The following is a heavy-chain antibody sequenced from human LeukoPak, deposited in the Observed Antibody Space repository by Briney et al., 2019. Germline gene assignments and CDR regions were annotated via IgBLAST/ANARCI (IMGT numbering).Heavy chain of an antibody. D-gene: IGHD3-22*01. CDR3: ARDATMLVGLVYYYYGMDV. CDR2: IYSGGST. V-gene: IGHV3-53*01. Sequence: GGSLRLSCAASGFTVSSNYMSWVRQAPGKGLEWVSVIYSGGSTYYADSVKGRFTISRDNSKNTLYLQMNSLRAEDTAVYYCARDATMLVGLVYYYYGMDVWGQGTTVTVSS. J-gene: IGHJ6*02. CDR1: GFTVSSNY.